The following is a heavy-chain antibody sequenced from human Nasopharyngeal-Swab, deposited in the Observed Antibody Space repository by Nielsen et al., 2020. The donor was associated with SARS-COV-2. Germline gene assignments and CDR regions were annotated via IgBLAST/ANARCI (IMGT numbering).Heavy chain of an antibody. V-gene: IGHV3-15*01. J-gene: IGHJ4*02. CDR3: TRDVRWQGFDY. CDR1: GFTFSNAW. Sequence: GGSLRLSCAVSGFTFSNAWMSWVRQAPGKGLEWVGRIKSKTDGGTTEYTAPVKGRFTISRDDSKNTLYLQMISLKTEDTAVYYCTRDVRWQGFDYWGQGTLVTVSS. D-gene: IGHD4-23*01. CDR2: IKSKTDGGTT.